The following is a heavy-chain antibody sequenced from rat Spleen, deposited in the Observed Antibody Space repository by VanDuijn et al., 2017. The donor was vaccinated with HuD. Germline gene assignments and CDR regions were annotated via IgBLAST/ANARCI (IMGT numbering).Heavy chain of an antibody. CDR1: GFTFSDFY. J-gene: IGHJ1*01. CDR3: TRAGYLRDWYFDF. CDR2: ISYDGSGT. Sequence: EVQLVGSDGGLVQPGGSLKLSCAASGFTFSDFYMAWVRQAPAKGLEWVATISYDGSGTYYRDSVKGRFTISRDNAKTNLYLQMDSLRSEDTATYHCTRAGYLRDWYFDFWGPGTMVTVSS. V-gene: IGHV5-29*01. D-gene: IGHD2-2*01.